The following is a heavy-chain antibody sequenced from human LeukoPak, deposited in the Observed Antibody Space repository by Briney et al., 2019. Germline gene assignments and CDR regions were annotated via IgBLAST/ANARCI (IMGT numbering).Heavy chain of an antibody. J-gene: IGHJ5*02. CDR2: IYHSGST. CDR1: GYSISSGYY. Sequence: SETLSLTCTVSGYSISSGYYWGWIRQPPGKGLEWIGSIYHSGSTYYNPSLKSRVTISVDTSKNQFSLKLSSVTAADTAVCYCAREGVVAAVRVRWFDPWGRGTLVTVSS. CDR3: AREGVVAAVRVRWFDP. D-gene: IGHD5-12*01. V-gene: IGHV4-38-2*02.